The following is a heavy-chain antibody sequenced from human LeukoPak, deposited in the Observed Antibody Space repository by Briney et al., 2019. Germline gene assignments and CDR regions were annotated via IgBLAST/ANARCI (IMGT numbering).Heavy chain of an antibody. CDR2: IRSSGDDT. J-gene: IGHJ4*02. Sequence: GGSLRLSCVGSGFMFSNYWMSWVRQAPGKGLEWVSSIRSSGDDTSSADSVKGRFTIFRDNSKSTLYLQMNSLRAEDTAIYYCAKVRPPPGSGWYGGDDYWGQGTLVTVSP. CDR3: AKVRPPPGSGWYGGDDY. V-gene: IGHV3-23*01. D-gene: IGHD6-19*01. CDR1: GFMFSNYW.